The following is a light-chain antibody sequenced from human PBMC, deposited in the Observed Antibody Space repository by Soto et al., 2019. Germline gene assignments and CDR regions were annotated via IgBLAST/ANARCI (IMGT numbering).Light chain of an antibody. Sequence: QSALTQPASVSGSPGQSIPISCTGTSSNVGSYKLVSWYQQHPGKAPKLMIFEVNKRPSGVSNRVSGSKSGNTASLTISGLKFEDEADYYCCSSGGSPTYVFGTGTKLTVL. CDR2: EVN. CDR1: SSNVGSYKL. J-gene: IGLJ1*01. CDR3: CSSGGSPTYV. V-gene: IGLV2-23*02.